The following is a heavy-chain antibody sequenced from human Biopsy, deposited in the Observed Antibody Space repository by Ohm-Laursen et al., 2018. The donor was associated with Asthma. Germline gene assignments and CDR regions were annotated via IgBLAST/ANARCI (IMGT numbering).Heavy chain of an antibody. CDR3: AREGVAGTHIED. CDR2: ISYDGSSI. J-gene: IGHJ4*02. D-gene: IGHD6-19*01. CDR1: RSTYE. V-gene: IGHV3-30-3*01. Sequence: SLRLSCTASRSTYEMHRVRQAPGKGLEWVAVISYDGSSIYYADSVKGRFTISRDNSKNTLSLQMNSLTAEDTAVYYCAREGVAGTHIEDWGQGTLVTVSS.